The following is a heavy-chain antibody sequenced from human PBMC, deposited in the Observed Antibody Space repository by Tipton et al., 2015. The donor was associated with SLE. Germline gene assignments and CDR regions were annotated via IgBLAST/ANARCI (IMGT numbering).Heavy chain of an antibody. Sequence: RSLRLSCAASGFTFDDYAMHWVRQAPGKGLEWVSGITWNSDVIGYGDSVKGRFTISRDNAKNSLYLQMNSLRVDDTAFYYCAKAPVTGSRYYFDHWGQGILVTVSS. D-gene: IGHD3-9*01. V-gene: IGHV3-9*01. J-gene: IGHJ4*02. CDR2: ITWNSDVI. CDR1: GFTFDDYA. CDR3: AKAPVTGSRYYFDH.